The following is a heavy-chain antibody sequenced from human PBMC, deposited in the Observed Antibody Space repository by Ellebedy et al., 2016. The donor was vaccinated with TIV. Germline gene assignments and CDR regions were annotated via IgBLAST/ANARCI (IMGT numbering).Heavy chain of an antibody. Sequence: GGSLRLSXAASGFTLSSYWMHWVRQATGKGLEWVSGVSGNGGSTYYADSVKGRFTISRDNFKSTLYLQMNSLRDEDAAVYYCAKDLGYGSIVWGQGTQVTVSS. D-gene: IGHD3-10*01. CDR1: GFTLSSYW. CDR2: VSGNGGST. J-gene: IGHJ4*02. CDR3: AKDLGYGSIV. V-gene: IGHV3-23*01.